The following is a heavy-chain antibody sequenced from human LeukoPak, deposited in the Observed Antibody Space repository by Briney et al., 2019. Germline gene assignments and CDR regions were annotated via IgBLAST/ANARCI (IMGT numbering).Heavy chain of an antibody. D-gene: IGHD3-16*01. J-gene: IGHJ5*01. CDR2: IYSDGGT. Sequence: GGSLRLSCSAPGFTVSAKYMSWVRQGPGKGLDWISSIYSDGGTNYADSVKGRFTISRDNAKNILYLQMNSLRPEDTAVYYCARGGGFGGPGGDNWFDSWGQGALVTVSS. CDR3: ARGGGFGGPGGDNWFDS. V-gene: IGHV3-66*02. CDR1: GFTVSAKY.